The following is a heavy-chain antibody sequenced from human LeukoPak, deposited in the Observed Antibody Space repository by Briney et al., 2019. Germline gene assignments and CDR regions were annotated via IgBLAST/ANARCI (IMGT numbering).Heavy chain of an antibody. J-gene: IGHJ4*02. Sequence: GSLRLSCAASGLSFGAHAMHWVRQAPGMGLEWVSGVGGGGQRTHYADSVKGRFTISRDNSKNTLYLQMDSLRAEDTAVYYCARDRAWNYFDYWGQGTLVTVSS. CDR2: VGGGGQRT. D-gene: IGHD3-3*01. CDR3: ARDRAWNYFDY. CDR1: GLSFGAHA. V-gene: IGHV3-23*01.